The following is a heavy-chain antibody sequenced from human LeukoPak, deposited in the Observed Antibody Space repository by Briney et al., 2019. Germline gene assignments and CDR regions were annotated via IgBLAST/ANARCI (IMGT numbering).Heavy chain of an antibody. D-gene: IGHD3-22*01. CDR2: FDPEDGET. CDR1: GYTLTELS. Sequence: GASVKVPCKVSGYTLTELSMHWVRQAPGKGLEWMGGFDPEDGETIYAQKFQGRVTMTEDTSTDTAYMELSSLRSEDTAVYYCATAQYYYDSSGYYYFDYWGQGTLVTVSS. V-gene: IGHV1-24*01. J-gene: IGHJ4*02. CDR3: ATAQYYYDSSGYYYFDY.